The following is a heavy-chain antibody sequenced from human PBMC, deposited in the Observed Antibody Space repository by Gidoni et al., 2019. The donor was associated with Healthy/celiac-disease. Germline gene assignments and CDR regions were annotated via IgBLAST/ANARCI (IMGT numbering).Heavy chain of an antibody. CDR1: GGSFSGYS. CDR3: ARRITIFGVVIMYYYYGMDV. CDR2: INHSGST. D-gene: IGHD3-3*01. J-gene: IGHJ6*02. Sequence: QVQLQQWGAGLLKPSETLSLTCAVYGGSFSGYSWSWIRQPPGKGLEWIGEINHSGSTNYNPSLKSRVTISVDTSKNQFSLKLSSVTAADTAVYYCARRITIFGVVIMYYYYGMDVWGQGTTVTVSS. V-gene: IGHV4-34*01.